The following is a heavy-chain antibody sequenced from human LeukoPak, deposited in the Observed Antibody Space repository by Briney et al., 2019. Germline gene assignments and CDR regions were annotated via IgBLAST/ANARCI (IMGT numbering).Heavy chain of an antibody. CDR3: ARAPSEIGGYYPEYFRH. Sequence: GGALRLSCAASVFTFSSYWMCWVCPAPGKGLLWDSRIKSDGSIKYADSVKCRFTISRDNTKTTVSLKMNSLRAEDTGVYYCARAPSEIGGYYPEYFRHWGQGTLVTVSS. J-gene: IGHJ1*01. D-gene: IGHD3-22*01. V-gene: IGHV3-74*01. CDR1: VFTFSSYW. CDR2: IKSDGSI.